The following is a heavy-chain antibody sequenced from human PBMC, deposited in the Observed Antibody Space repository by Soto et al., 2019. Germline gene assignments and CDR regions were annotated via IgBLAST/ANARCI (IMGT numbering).Heavy chain of an antibody. CDR2: ISSGSAFI. J-gene: IGHJ5*02. V-gene: IGHV3-21*01. Sequence: EVQVVESGGGLVKPGGSLRLSCNFSFSMYSMDWVRQAPGKGLEWVASISSGSAFIKYADSVQGRFTISRDNAKNSVSLQMDSLRVEDTAMYYCTRDQGGSYDSWFDPWGRGTLVTVSS. CDR3: TRDQGGSYDSWFDP. D-gene: IGHD1-26*01. CDR1: SFSMYS.